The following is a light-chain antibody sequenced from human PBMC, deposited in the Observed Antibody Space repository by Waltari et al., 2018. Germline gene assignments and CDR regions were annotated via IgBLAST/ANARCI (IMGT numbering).Light chain of an antibody. CDR1: SPNIETHY. Sequence: QSVLTQPPSASGTPGQRVTISCSGSSPNIETHYVYWYQQLPGTAPKLLIDRNNQRPSGVPDRFSVSKSGTSASLAISGLRSEDEADYHCAAWDDRLSGVVFGGGTRLTVL. CDR2: RNN. V-gene: IGLV1-47*01. J-gene: IGLJ2*01. CDR3: AAWDDRLSGVV.